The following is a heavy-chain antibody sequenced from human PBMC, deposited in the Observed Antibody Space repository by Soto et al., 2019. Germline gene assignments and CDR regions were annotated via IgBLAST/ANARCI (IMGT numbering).Heavy chain of an antibody. CDR2: INHSGTI. Sequence: QVQLQQWGPGLLKPSETLSLTCSVNGGSFSYYYWSWIRQSPGKGLEWIGEINHSGTINCNPSLEDRVTISIDTSENQFSLTLRSVTAADTAIDYCARSFRGVSLDWGQGTLVTVSS. D-gene: IGHD3-10*01. V-gene: IGHV4-34*02. CDR3: ARSFRGVSLD. J-gene: IGHJ4*02. CDR1: GGSFSYYY.